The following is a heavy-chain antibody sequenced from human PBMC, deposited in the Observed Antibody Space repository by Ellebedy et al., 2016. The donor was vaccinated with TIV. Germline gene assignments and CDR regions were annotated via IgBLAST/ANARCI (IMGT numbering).Heavy chain of an antibody. CDR1: GGTFSSYA. J-gene: IGHJ6*02. V-gene: IGHV1-69*05. Sequence: AASVKVSCKASGGTFSSYAISWVRQAPGQGLEWMGGIIPIFGTANYAQKFQGRVTITTDESTSTAYMELSSLRSEDTAVYYCTRAPWWFLPRTEVYYGMDVWGQGTTVTVSS. CDR3: TRAPWWFLPRTEVYYGMDV. D-gene: IGHD2-15*01. CDR2: IIPIFGTA.